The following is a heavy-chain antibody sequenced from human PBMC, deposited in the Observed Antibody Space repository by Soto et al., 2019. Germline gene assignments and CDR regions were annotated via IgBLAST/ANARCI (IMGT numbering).Heavy chain of an antibody. CDR1: GFTFSSYS. D-gene: IGHD3-9*01. Sequence: GGSLRLSCAASGFTFSSYSMNWVRQAPGKGLEWVSSISSSSSYIYYADSVKGRFTISRDNAKNSLYLQMNSLRAEDTAVYYCARDLDLEENILTGFSLTYWFGPWGQGTLVTVSS. J-gene: IGHJ5*02. CDR2: ISSSSSYI. V-gene: IGHV3-21*01. CDR3: ARDLDLEENILTGFSLTYWFGP.